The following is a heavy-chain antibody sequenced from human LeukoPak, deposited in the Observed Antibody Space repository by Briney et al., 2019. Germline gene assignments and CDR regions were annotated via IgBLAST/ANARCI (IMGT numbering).Heavy chain of an antibody. D-gene: IGHD6-13*01. V-gene: IGHV4-61*03. CDR1: GGSVSSGSYY. J-gene: IGHJ4*02. CDR3: ARVTIPASGGFDY. CDR2: IYYDGST. Sequence: SETLSLTCTVSGGSVSSGSYYWSWIRQPPGKGLEWIGCIYYDGSTNYNPSLKSRVTISVDTSKNHLSLTLNSVTAADTAVYYCARVTIPASGGFDYWGQGTLVTVSS.